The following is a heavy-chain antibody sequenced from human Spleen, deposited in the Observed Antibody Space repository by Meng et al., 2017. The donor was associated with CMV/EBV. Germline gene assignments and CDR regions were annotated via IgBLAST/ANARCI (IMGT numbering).Heavy chain of an antibody. D-gene: IGHD3-9*01. V-gene: IGHV3-64*02. J-gene: IGHJ4*02. CDR3: AKDGATGYYGDYFFDA. Sequence: GGSLRLSCVASGFTFSDYAMHWVRQAPGKGLEHVSLVSRNGGSVYYVDSVKDRFTVSRDNSKNTLYLQMGSLRAEDTAVYYCAKDGATGYYGDYFFDAWGQGTLVPSPQ. CDR2: VSRNGGSV. CDR1: GFTFSDYA.